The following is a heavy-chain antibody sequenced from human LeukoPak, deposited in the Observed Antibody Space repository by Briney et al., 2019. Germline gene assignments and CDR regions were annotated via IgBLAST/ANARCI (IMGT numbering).Heavy chain of an antibody. CDR3: AELGITTIGGV. Sequence: RPEGSLRLSCAASGFTFSSYAMSWVRQAPGKGLEWVSAISGSGGSTYYADSVKGRFTISRDNAKNSLYLQMNSLRAEDTAVYYCAELGITTIGGVWGKGTTVTISS. CDR2: ISGSGGST. D-gene: IGHD3-10*02. CDR1: GFTFSSYA. V-gene: IGHV3-23*01. J-gene: IGHJ6*04.